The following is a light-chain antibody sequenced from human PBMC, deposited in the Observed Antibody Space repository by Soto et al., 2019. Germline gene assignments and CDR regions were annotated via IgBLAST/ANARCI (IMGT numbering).Light chain of an antibody. J-gene: IGKJ1*01. CDR1: QSINSW. CDR3: QRYNAFSQT. Sequence: DIQMTQSPSTLSASVGDRVTITCRASQSINSWVAWFQQKPGKAPKVLIYDACTLESGVPSRFSGSGSGTEFTLTIDSLQPDDVATYYCQRYNAFSQTFGQGTKVEI. CDR2: DAC. V-gene: IGKV1-5*01.